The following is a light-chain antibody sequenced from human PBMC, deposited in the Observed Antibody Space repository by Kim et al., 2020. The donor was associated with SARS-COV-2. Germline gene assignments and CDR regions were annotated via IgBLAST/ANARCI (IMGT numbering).Light chain of an antibody. CDR3: QQYSSYSWT. Sequence: IQLTQSPTTLSASIGYRVTITCRASQGISGWLAWYQQQPGQAPKLLMFDASTLGNGVPSRFSGSGSGTEFTLTISSLQPDDFATYYCQQYSSYSWTFGQGTKVDIK. CDR1: QGISGW. J-gene: IGKJ1*01. V-gene: IGKV1-5*01. CDR2: DAS.